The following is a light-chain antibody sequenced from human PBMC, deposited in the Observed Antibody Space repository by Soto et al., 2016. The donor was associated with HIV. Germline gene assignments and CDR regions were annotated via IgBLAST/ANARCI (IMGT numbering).Light chain of an antibody. CDR1: QSISTW. V-gene: IGKV1-5*03. CDR3: QQYSSLPLT. J-gene: IGKJ4*01. Sequence: DIQMTQSPSTLSTSVGDRVTITCRASQSISTWLAWYQQKPGKAPKFLIYKASNLESGVPSRFSGSESGTAFTLTISSLQPGDFATYYCQQYSSLPLTFGGGTKVEIK. CDR2: KAS.